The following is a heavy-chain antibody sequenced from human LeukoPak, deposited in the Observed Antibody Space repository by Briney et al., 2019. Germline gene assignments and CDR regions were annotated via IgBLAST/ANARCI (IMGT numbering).Heavy chain of an antibody. CDR1: GGSISSYY. CDR3: ASGGPYYYGSGSYPH. J-gene: IGHJ4*02. D-gene: IGHD3-10*01. CDR2: IYYRGST. V-gene: IGHV4-59*01. Sequence: SETLSLTRTVSGGSISSYYWSWIRQPPGKGLEWIGYIYYRGSTNYNPSLKSRVTISVDTSKNQFSLKLSSVTAADTAVYYCASGGPYYYGSGSYPHWGQGTLVTVSS.